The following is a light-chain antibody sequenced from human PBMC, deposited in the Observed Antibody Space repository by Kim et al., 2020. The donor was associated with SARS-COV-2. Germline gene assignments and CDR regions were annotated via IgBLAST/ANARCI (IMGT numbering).Light chain of an antibody. CDR1: QSVSST. V-gene: IGKV3-15*01. CDR3: QQYNNWPPHT. J-gene: IGKJ4*01. Sequence: VSPGEGAPLTCRASQSVSSTLAWYQQNPGPAPTLLISGASTRAPGIPATFSGSGSGTEFTLTISSMQSEDFAVYYCQQYNNWPPHTFGGGTKWISN. CDR2: GAS.